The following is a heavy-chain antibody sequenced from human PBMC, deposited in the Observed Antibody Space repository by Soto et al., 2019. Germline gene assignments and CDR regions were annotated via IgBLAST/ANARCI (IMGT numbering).Heavy chain of an antibody. D-gene: IGHD5-18*01. J-gene: IGHJ4*02. CDR3: ARHRYSYGVYYFDY. V-gene: IGHV4-59*08. Sequence: SETLSLTCTVSGGSISNHYWSWIRQPPGEGLEWIGYIYYSGSTNYNPSLKSRVTISVDTSKNQFSLKLTSVTAADTALYYCARHRYSYGVYYFDYWGQGTLVTVSS. CDR1: GGSISNHY. CDR2: IYYSGST.